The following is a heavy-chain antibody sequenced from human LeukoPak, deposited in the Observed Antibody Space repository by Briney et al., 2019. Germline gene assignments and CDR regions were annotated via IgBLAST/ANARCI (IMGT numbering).Heavy chain of an antibody. CDR3: ARQTTITIFGNNLFDP. D-gene: IGHD3-3*01. CDR1: GGSISSSSYY. Sequence: PSETLSLTCTVSGGSISSSSYYWGWIRQPPGKGLEWIGSIYYSGGTSYNPSLKSRVTISVDTSKNHFSLKLSSVTAADTAVYYCARQTTITIFGNNLFDPWGQGTLVTVSS. J-gene: IGHJ5*02. V-gene: IGHV4-39*01. CDR2: IYYSGGT.